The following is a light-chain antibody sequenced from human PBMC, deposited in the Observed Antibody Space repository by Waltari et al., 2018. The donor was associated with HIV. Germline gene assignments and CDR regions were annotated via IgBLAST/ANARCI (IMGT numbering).Light chain of an antibody. Sequence: QSVLTQPPSASGTPGQRVTLSCSGSNSNIGSNTVNWYQQLTGTAPKLLMPPNNERPSGVPERFSGSRSGTSASLAISGLQSEDEADYYCAVWDDSLNGPVFGGGTKLTVL. CDR3: AVWDDSLNGPV. CDR2: PNN. CDR1: NSNIGSNT. J-gene: IGLJ2*01. V-gene: IGLV1-44*01.